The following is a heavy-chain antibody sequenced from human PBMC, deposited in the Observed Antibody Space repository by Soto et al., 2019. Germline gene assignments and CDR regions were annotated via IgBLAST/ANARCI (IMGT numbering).Heavy chain of an antibody. J-gene: IGHJ3*01. CDR1: GFTLTTYG. D-gene: IGHD2-2*01. V-gene: IGHV1-18*04. CDR2: ISAYNGNT. Sequence: QVQFVQSGAEVKKAGASVKVSCKASGFTLTTYGITWVRQAPGQGLEWMGWISAYNGNTNYAKKVQGRVTMTTDTSTSTAYMELRNLRSDDTAVYHCARVECSATSCTFFDVWGQGTLVTVSS. CDR3: ARVECSATSCTFFDV.